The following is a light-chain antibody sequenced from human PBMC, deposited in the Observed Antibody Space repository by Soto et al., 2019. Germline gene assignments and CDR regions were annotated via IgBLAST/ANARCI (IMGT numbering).Light chain of an antibody. J-gene: IGKJ2*01. CDR1: QSVSSSY. CDR2: GAS. CDR3: QQYGSTYT. Sequence: EIVLTQSPGTLSLSPGEIATLSCRASQSVSSSYFAWYQQKPGQAPRLLIYGASSRATGIPDRFSGSGSGTDFTLTISRLEPEDFAVYYCQQYGSTYTFGQGTKLEIK. V-gene: IGKV3-20*01.